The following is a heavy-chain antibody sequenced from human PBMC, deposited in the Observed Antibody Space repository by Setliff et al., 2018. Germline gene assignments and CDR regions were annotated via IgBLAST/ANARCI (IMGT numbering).Heavy chain of an antibody. J-gene: IGHJ4*02. CDR2: ISSSSSTI. V-gene: IGHV3-48*01. CDR3: ARIAGTVAN. CDR1: GFTFSTYN. D-gene: IGHD1-20*01. Sequence: GSLRLSCAASGFTFSTYNMNWVRQAPGKGLEWVSYISSSSSTIYYADSVKGRFTLSRDNAKNSLYLQMNSLRAEDTAVYYCARIAGTVANWGQGTLVTVSS.